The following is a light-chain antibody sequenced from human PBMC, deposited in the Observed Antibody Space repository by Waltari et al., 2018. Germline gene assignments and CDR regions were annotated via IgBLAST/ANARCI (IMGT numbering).Light chain of an antibody. CDR1: SSDVGAYNS. V-gene: IGLV2-14*01. CDR2: EVS. J-gene: IGLJ1*01. Sequence: QSALTQPASVSGSPGQSLTIACPGTSSDVGAYNSVAWYQQHPGKAPKLMIYEVSNRPSGVSNRFSGSKSGNTASLTISGLQAEDEADYYCSSYTSSGTQVFGTGTKVTVL. CDR3: SSYTSSGTQV.